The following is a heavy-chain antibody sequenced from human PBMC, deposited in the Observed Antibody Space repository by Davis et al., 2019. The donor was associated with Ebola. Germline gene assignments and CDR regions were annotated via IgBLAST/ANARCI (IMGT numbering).Heavy chain of an antibody. CDR2: ISSSSSYI. Sequence: GESLKISCAASGFTFSSYDMHWVRQAPGKGLEWVSSISSSSSYIYYADSVKGRFTISRDNAKNSLYLQMNSLRVEDTAVYYCARAQFPTTSDHWGQGTLVTVSS. J-gene: IGHJ4*02. V-gene: IGHV3-21*04. CDR1: GFTFSSYD. CDR3: ARAQFPTTSDH. D-gene: IGHD1-1*01.